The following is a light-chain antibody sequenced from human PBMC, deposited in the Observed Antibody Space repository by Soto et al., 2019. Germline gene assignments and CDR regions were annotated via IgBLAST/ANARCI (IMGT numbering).Light chain of an antibody. J-gene: IGKJ4*01. Sequence: TQARGTRCVSPGERVTLSCRASQSVDINLAWYQQKPGKAPKLLIYAASTLQSGVPSRFSGSGSGTDFTLTISSLQPEDVATYYCQKYNRVPLTFGGGTKVDIK. CDR2: AAS. V-gene: IGKV1-27*01. CDR1: QSVDIN. CDR3: QKYNRVPLT.